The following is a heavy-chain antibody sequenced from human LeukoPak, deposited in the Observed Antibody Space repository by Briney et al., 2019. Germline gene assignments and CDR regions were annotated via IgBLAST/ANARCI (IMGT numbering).Heavy chain of an antibody. J-gene: IGHJ6*02. CDR3: AGGPGYYYYGMDV. CDR1: GGSISSGSYY. V-gene: IGHV4-61*02. CDR2: IYTSGST. Sequence: SQTLSLTCTVSGGSISSGSYYWSWIRQPAGRGLEWIVRIYTSGSTNYNPSLKSRVTISVDTSKNQFSLKLSSVTAADTAVYYCAGGPGYYYYGMDVWGQGTTVTVSS.